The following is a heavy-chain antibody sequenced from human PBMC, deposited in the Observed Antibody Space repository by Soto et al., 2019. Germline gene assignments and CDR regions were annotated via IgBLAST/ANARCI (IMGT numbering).Heavy chain of an antibody. V-gene: IGHV3-48*01. CDR3: ATFMVRGVMAVEDAFDI. J-gene: IGHJ3*02. Sequence: GGSLRLSCAASGFTFSSYSMNWVRQAPGKGLEWVSYISSSSSTIYYADSVKGRFTISRDNAKNSLYLQMNSLRAEDTAVYYCATFMVRGVMAVEDAFDIWGQGTMVTVSS. CDR1: GFTFSSYS. CDR2: ISSSSSTI. D-gene: IGHD3-10*01.